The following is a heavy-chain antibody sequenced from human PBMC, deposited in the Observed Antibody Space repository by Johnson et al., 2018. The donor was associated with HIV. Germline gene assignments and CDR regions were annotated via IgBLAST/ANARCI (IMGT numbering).Heavy chain of an antibody. D-gene: IGHD2-21*02. CDR3: ARSPASRVGDSFAFDI. CDR1: GFTFDDYA. J-gene: IGHJ3*02. Sequence: VQLVESGGGLVQPGGSLRLSCAASGFTFDDYAMHWVRQAPGKGLEWVSAISGSGGSTFYADSVKGRFTISRDNSKNTVYLQVNSLKTEDTAVYYCARSPASRVGDSFAFDIWGQGTMVTVSS. V-gene: IGHV3-23*04. CDR2: ISGSGGST.